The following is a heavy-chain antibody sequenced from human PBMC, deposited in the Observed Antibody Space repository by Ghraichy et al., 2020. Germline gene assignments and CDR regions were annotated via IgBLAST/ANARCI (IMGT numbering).Heavy chain of an antibody. J-gene: IGHJ4*03. V-gene: IGHV3-7*01. Sequence: GGSLRLSCSASGFTFSIYSMSWVRQTPGKGLEWVAHIKKDGSAKYYADSVKGRFTISRDNTKNSLYLQMDSLRAEDTAVYYCARGGVDVAVSRTYYSGQGGLVTFS. D-gene: IGHD3-3*02. CDR1: GFTFSIYS. CDR2: IKKDGSAK. CDR3: ARGGVDVAVSRTYY.